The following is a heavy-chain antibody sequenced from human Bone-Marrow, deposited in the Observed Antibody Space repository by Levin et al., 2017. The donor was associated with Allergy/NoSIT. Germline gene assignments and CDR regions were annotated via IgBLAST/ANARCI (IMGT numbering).Heavy chain of an antibody. D-gene: IGHD6-13*01. J-gene: IGHJ4*02. Sequence: GGSLRLSCAASGFTFSSHAIHWVRQAPGKGLDWVAVISYDGNNKYYGDSVKGRFTISRDNSRNTLYLQMNSLRAEDTAVYYCVRDFGGAAAGQRGYFDLWGQGTLVTVSS. CDR2: ISYDGNNK. CDR1: GFTFSSHA. CDR3: VRDFGGAAAGQRGYFDL. V-gene: IGHV3-30-3*01.